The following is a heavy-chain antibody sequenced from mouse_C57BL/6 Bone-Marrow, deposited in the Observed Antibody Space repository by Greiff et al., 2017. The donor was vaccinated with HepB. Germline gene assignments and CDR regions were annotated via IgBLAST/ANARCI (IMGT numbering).Heavy chain of an antibody. CDR1: GFNIKNTY. D-gene: IGHD2-5*01. Sequence: EVKLVESVAELVRPGASVKLSCTASGFNIKNTYMHWVKQRPEQGLEWIGRIDPANGNTKYAPKFQGKATITADTSSNTAYLQLSSLTSEDTAIYYCARWPYYSNYVDYAMDYWGQGTSVTVSS. V-gene: IGHV14-3*01. CDR2: IDPANGNT. CDR3: ARWPYYSNYVDYAMDY. J-gene: IGHJ4*01.